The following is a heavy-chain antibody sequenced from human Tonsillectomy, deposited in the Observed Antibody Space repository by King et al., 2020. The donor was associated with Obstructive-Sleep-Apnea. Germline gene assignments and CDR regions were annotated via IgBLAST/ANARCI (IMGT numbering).Heavy chain of an antibody. CDR3: VCWFSYKRSFDY. V-gene: IGHV2-5*02. CDR2: MYWDEDT. CDR1: GLSLTTTGVG. J-gene: IGHJ4*02. D-gene: IGHD2-8*01. Sequence: TLKESGPTLLKPTQTLTLTCSVSGLSLTTTGVGVGWIRQPPGKALEWLSLMYWDEDTRYSPSLKSTLTTTRDTYKNMVVLTKTNMDPVDTATYYWVCWFSYKRSFDYWGQGTLVTVSS.